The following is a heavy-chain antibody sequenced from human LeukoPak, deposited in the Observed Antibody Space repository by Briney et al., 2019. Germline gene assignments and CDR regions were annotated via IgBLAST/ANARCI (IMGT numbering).Heavy chain of an antibody. V-gene: IGHV3-23*01. CDR1: GFTFSSYA. CDR2: ISGSGGST. J-gene: IGHJ4*02. CDR3: AKVRVRRVIPPPFDY. D-gene: IGHD3-10*01. Sequence: GGSLRLSCAASGFTFSSYAMSWVRQAPGKGLEWVSAISGSGGSTYYADSVKGRFTISRDNSKNTLYLQMNSLRAEDTAVYYCAKVRVRRVIPPPFDYWGQGTLVTVSS.